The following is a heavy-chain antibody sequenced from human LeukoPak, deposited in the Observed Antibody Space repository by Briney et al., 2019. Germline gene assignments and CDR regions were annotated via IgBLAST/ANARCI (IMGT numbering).Heavy chain of an antibody. CDR1: GGSFSGYY. Sequence: PSETLSLTCAVYGGSFSGYYWSWIRQPPGKGLEWIGEINHSGSTNYNPSLKSRVTISVDTSKNQFSLKLSSVTAADTAVYYCARDQLRSSSHYYFDYWGQGTLVTVSS. CDR3: ARDQLRSSSHYYFDY. CDR2: INHSGST. V-gene: IGHV4-34*01. D-gene: IGHD6-6*01. J-gene: IGHJ4*02.